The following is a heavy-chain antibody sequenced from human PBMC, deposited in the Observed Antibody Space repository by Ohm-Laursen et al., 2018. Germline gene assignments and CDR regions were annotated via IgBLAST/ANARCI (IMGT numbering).Heavy chain of an antibody. J-gene: IGHJ4*02. Sequence: SVKVSCKASGYTFTNYGITWVRQAPGQGLEWMGWISAYNGNTHYAQKVQGRVTMTTDTSTSTAYMELRSLRSDDTAVYYCARSCMVRGVNCFFDYWGQGTLVIVSS. D-gene: IGHD3-10*01. V-gene: IGHV1-18*01. CDR2: ISAYNGNT. CDR3: ARSCMVRGVNCFFDY. CDR1: GYTFTNYG.